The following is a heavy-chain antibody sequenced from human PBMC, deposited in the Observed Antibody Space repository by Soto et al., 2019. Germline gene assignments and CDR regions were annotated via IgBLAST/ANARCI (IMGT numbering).Heavy chain of an antibody. J-gene: IGHJ4*02. Sequence: GASVKVSCKASGGTFSSYAISWVRQAPGQGLEWMGGIIPIFGTANYAQKFQGRVTITADESTSTAYMELSSLRSEDTAVYYCAREGLCSSTSCYTAYWGXGTLVNVSS. CDR1: GGTFSSYA. D-gene: IGHD2-2*02. V-gene: IGHV1-69*13. CDR2: IIPIFGTA. CDR3: AREGLCSSTSCYTAY.